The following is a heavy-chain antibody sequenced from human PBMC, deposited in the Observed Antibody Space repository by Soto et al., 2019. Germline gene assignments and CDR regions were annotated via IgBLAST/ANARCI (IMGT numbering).Heavy chain of an antibody. CDR1: GFTFGSYG. D-gene: IGHD6-19*01. Sequence: GGSLRLSCSASGFTFGSYGMHWVRQAPGKGLEFVSAITSNGGSTYYADSVKGRFTISRDNSKNTLYLQMSSLRAEDTAVYYCVKDRSLAVAAVYYIDYWGQGTLVTVSS. J-gene: IGHJ4*02. V-gene: IGHV3-64D*06. CDR2: ITSNGGST. CDR3: VKDRSLAVAAVYYIDY.